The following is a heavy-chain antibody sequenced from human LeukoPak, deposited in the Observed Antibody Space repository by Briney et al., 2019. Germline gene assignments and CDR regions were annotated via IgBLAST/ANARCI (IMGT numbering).Heavy chain of an antibody. CDR3: VSAYGGLLDY. D-gene: IGHD3-16*01. J-gene: IGHJ4*02. CDR2: ISGSGDTI. V-gene: IGHV3-48*03. CDR1: GFTFSAYE. Sequence: GGSLRLSCAASGFTFSAYEMNWVRQAPGKGLEWLSYISGSGDTIYYAESVKGRFTISRDNAKNSLYLQMSSLRAEDTAVYYCVSAYGGLLDYWGQGTLVTVSS.